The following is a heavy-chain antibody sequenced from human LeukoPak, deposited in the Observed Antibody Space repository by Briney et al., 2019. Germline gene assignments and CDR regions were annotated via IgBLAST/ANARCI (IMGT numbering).Heavy chain of an antibody. J-gene: IGHJ3*02. D-gene: IGHD3-22*01. V-gene: IGHV3-48*02. CDR3: ARGVEGSYYYDSSGKGNALNI. CDR1: GFTFSSYS. CDR2: ISSSSSII. Sequence: PGGSLRLSCAASGFTFSSYSMNWVRPAPGKGLEWVSYISSSSSIIYYANSVKGRFTISRDNAKNSLYLQMNSLRDEDTAVYYCARGVEGSYYYDSSGKGNALNIWGQGTMVTVSS.